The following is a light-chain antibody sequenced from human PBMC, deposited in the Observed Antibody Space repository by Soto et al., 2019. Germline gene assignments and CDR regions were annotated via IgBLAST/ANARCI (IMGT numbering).Light chain of an antibody. CDR3: SSYTSSSTLVV. CDR2: EVT. V-gene: IGLV2-14*01. J-gene: IGLJ2*01. Sequence: QSVLTQPASVSGSPGQSITISCTGTSSDVGGYNYVSWYQQHPGKVPKLMIYEVTTRPSGVSNRFSGSKSGNTASLTISGLQAEDEADYYCSSYTSSSTLVVFGGGTKLTVL. CDR1: SSDVGGYNY.